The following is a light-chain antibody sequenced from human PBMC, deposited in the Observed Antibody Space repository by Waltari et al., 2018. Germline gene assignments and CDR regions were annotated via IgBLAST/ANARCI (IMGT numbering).Light chain of an antibody. J-gene: IGKJ4*01. CDR1: PRLLNF. CDR3: QKYIAAPLI. V-gene: IGKV1-27*01. CDR2: TAS. Sequence: IKLPQPPSSLVAPVGASFTTTSRAQPRLLNFLAWYQQKPGKVPRLLISTASTLQSGVPPRFSGSGSGTEFTLTIGSLQPEDVATYYCQKYIAAPLIFGGGTKVEIK.